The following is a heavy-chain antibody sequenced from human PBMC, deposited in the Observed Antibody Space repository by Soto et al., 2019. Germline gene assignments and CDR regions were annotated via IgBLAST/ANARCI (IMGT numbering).Heavy chain of an antibody. D-gene: IGHD2-15*01. CDR2: IWYDGRNE. Sequence: QVHLVESGGGVVQPGRSLRLSCAASGFSFSSYGMHWVRQAPGRGLEWVAFIWYDGRNEYYTDSVKGRFTISRDNSRDTLYLQMNSLRAGDTAVYYCAKSRGARALCSYYGVDVWGQGTTVTVSS. V-gene: IGHV3-33*06. CDR3: AKSRGARALCSYYGVDV. J-gene: IGHJ6*02. CDR1: GFSFSSYG.